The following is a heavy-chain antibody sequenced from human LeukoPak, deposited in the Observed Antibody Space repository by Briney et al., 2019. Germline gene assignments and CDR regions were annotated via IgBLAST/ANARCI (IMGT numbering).Heavy chain of an antibody. CDR3: ARDGSGDYGDFLDAFDI. V-gene: IGHV3-30-3*01. D-gene: IGHD4-17*01. J-gene: IGHJ3*02. Sequence: GGSLRLSCAASGFTFSSYAMHWVRQAPGKGLEWVAVISYDGSNKYYADSVKGRFTISRDNSKNTLYLQMNSLRAEDTAVYYCARDGSGDYGDFLDAFDIWGQGTMDTVSS. CDR2: ISYDGSNK. CDR1: GFTFSSYA.